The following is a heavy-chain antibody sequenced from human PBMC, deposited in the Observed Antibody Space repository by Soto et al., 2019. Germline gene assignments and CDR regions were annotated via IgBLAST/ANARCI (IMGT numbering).Heavy chain of an antibody. D-gene: IGHD3-3*01. J-gene: IGHJ4*02. CDR2: IYYSGST. CDR1: GGSISSGGYY. V-gene: IGHV4-31*03. Sequence: SETLSLTCTVSGGSISSGGYYWSWIRQHPGKGLEWIGNIYYSGSTNYNPSLKNRVTMSVDTSKQEFSLKLSSVTAADTALYYCARGGQDFWSGPFDYWGRGALVTVSS. CDR3: ARGGQDFWSGPFDY.